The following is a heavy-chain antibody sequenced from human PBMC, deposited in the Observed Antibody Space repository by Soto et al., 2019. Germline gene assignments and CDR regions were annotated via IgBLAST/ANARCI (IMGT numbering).Heavy chain of an antibody. Sequence: QVQLVESGGGLVKPGGSLRLSCAASGFTFSDYYMSWIRQAPGKGLEWVSYISSSGSTIYYADSVKGRFTISRDNAKNSLYLQMNSLRAEDTAVYYCARDPRPLRYCSSTSCSRHESSWGQGTLVTVSS. D-gene: IGHD2-2*01. CDR1: GFTFSDYY. CDR2: ISSSGSTI. CDR3: ARDPRPLRYCSSTSCSRHESS. J-gene: IGHJ5*02. V-gene: IGHV3-11*01.